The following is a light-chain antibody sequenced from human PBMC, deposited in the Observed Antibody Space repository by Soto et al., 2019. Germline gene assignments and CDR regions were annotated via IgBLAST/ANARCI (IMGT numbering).Light chain of an antibody. Sequence: QSALTQPASVSGSPGQSITISCTGTSSDVVSYNLVSWYQQHPGKAPKLMIYEVSKRPSGVSNRFSGSKSANTASLTISGLQADDEADYYCCSYGGRSTYVFGTGTKLTVL. V-gene: IGLV2-23*02. CDR3: CSYGGRSTYV. CDR2: EVS. J-gene: IGLJ1*01. CDR1: SSDVVSYNL.